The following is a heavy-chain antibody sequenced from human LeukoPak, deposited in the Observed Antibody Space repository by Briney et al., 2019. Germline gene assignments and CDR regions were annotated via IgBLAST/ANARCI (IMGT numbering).Heavy chain of an antibody. CDR2: IYYRGST. CDR3: ARDREYCSGGSCYNAFDI. V-gene: IGHV4-59*01. CDR1: GGSISSYY. J-gene: IGHJ3*02. Sequence: KSSETLSLTCTVSGGSISSYYWSWIRQPPGKGLEWIGNIYYRGSTNYKPSLNSRVTMSADTSKNQFSLNLSSVTAADTAVYYCARDREYCSGGSCYNAFDIWGQGTMLTVSS. D-gene: IGHD2-15*01.